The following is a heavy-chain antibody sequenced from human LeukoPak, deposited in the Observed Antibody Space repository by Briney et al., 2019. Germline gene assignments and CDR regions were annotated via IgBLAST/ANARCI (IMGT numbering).Heavy chain of an antibody. CDR1: GYTFTSYG. CDR2: ISAYNGNT. V-gene: IGHV1-18*01. CDR3: ARDGKVVPRPHLYGMDV. D-gene: IGHD2-15*01. J-gene: IGHJ6*02. Sequence: ASVKVSCKASGYTFTSYGISWVRQAPGQGLEWMGWISAYNGNTNYAQKLQGRVTMTTDTSTSTAYMELRSLRSDDTAVYYCARDGKVVPRPHLYGMDVWGQGTTVTVSS.